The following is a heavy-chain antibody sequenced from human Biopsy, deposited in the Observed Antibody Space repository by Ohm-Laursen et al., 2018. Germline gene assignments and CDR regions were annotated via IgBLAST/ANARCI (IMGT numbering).Heavy chain of an antibody. CDR3: AKHGSGWTGDDAFHI. Sequence: GTLSLTCAVSGGSISGSSWSWIRQAPGRGLEWIGYISYSRDTNYNPSLKSRITISVDTSKNQFSLKLTSVTAADTAVYYCAKHGSGWTGDDAFHIWGQGTMVTVSS. V-gene: IGHV4-59*08. J-gene: IGHJ3*02. CDR1: GGSISGSS. CDR2: ISYSRDT. D-gene: IGHD6-19*01.